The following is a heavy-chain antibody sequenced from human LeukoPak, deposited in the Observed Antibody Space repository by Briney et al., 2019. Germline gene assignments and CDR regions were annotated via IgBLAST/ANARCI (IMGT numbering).Heavy chain of an antibody. V-gene: IGHV4-39*07. D-gene: IGHD6-6*01. CDR3: ARVVWSGAARLDY. Sequence: PKTLSLTCAVSGGSISSSSYYWGWIRQPPGKGLEWIGSIYYSGSTYYNPSLKSRVTISVDTSKNQFSLKLSSVTAADTAVYYCARVVWSGAARLDYWGQGTLVTVSS. CDR1: GGSISSSSYY. CDR2: IYYSGST. J-gene: IGHJ4*02.